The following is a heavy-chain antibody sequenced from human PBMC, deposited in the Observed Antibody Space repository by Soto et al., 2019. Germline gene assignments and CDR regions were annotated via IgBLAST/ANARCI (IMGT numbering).Heavy chain of an antibody. D-gene: IGHD3-16*02. CDR2: IYYSGST. J-gene: IGHJ4*02. Sequence: SETLSLTCTVSGGSISSYYWSWIRQPPGKGLEWIGYIYYSGSTNYNPSLKSRVTISVDTSKNQFSLKLSSVTAADTAVHYCARVPYDYVWGSYRPLYFDYWGQGTLVTVSS. CDR3: ARVPYDYVWGSYRPLYFDY. CDR1: GGSISSYY. V-gene: IGHV4-59*01.